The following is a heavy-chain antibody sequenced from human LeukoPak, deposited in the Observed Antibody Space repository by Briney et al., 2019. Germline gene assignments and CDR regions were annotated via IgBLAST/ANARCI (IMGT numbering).Heavy chain of an antibody. D-gene: IGHD5-18*01. J-gene: IGHJ4*02. Sequence: GGSLRLSCAASGFAFESYWMSWVRQAPGKGLEWVANIKQDGSEKFYVDSVKGRFTISRDNAKNSLYLRMNSLRAEDTAVYYCARASGDIVETATMGSYWGQGTLVTVSS. CDR2: IKQDGSEK. V-gene: IGHV3-7*01. CDR1: GFAFESYW. CDR3: ARASGDIVETATMGSY.